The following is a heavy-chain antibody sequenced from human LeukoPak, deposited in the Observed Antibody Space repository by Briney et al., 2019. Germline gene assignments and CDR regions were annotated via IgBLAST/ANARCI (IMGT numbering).Heavy chain of an antibody. J-gene: IGHJ4*02. CDR3: ARSGYYTRHFDY. CDR1: GGSISSGSYY. CDR2: IYTSGST. D-gene: IGHD3-3*01. Sequence: SETMSLTCTVSGGSISSGSYYWSWIRQPAGKGLEWIGRIYTSGSTNYNPSLKSRVTISVDTSKNQFSLKLSSVTAADTAVYYCARSGYYTRHFDYWGQGTLVTVSS. V-gene: IGHV4-61*02.